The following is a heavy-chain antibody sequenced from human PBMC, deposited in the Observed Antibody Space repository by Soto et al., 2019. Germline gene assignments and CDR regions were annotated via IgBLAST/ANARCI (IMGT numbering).Heavy chain of an antibody. CDR3: ARSFGAFCGGDCYSREYYYYGMDV. Sequence: ASVKVSCKASGYTFTSYGISWVRQAPGQGLEWMGWISAYNGNTNYAQKLQGRVTMTTDTSTSTAYMELRSLRSDDTAVYYCARSFGAFCGGDCYSREYYYYGMDVWGQGTTVTVSS. CDR1: GYTFTSYG. D-gene: IGHD2-21*02. V-gene: IGHV1-18*01. CDR2: ISAYNGNT. J-gene: IGHJ6*02.